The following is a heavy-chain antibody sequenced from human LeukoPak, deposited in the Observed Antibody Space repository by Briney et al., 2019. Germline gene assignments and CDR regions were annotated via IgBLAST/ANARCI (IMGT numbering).Heavy chain of an antibody. Sequence: SETLSLTCTVSGGSISSSSYYWGWIRQPPGKGLEWIGCIYYSGSTYYNPSLKSRVTISVDTSKNQFSLKLMSVADADVSLYDRDRQPDSLVVQDFDYWGQGTLVTVSS. CDR2: IYYSGST. J-gene: IGHJ4*02. V-gene: IGHV4-39*01. CDR1: GGSISSSSYY. CDR3: DRQPDSLVVQDFDY. D-gene: IGHD2-15*01.